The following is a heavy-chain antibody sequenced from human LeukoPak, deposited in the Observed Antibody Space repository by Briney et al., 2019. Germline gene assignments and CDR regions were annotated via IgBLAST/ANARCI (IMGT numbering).Heavy chain of an antibody. CDR3: ARGEGYSSSPRPLRLDY. CDR1: GFTLSNYG. J-gene: IGHJ4*02. CDR2: ISYDGSNK. D-gene: IGHD6-6*01. Sequence: GGSLRLSCAASGFTLSNYGMSWVRQIPGKGLEWVAVISYDGSNKYYADSVKGRFTISRDNSKNTLYLQMNSLRAEDTAVYYCARGEGYSSSPRPLRLDYWGQGTLVTVSS. V-gene: IGHV3-30-3*01.